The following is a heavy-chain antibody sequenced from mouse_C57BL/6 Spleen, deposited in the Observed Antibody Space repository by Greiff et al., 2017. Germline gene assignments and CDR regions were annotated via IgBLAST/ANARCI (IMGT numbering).Heavy chain of an antibody. J-gene: IGHJ2*01. D-gene: IGHD1-1*01. Sequence: EVQLQQSGGGLVKPGGSLKLSCAASGFTFSDYGMHWVRQAPEKGLEWVAYISSGSSTIYYADTVKGRFTISRDNAKNTLFLQMTSLRSEDTAMYYCAREKAYYYGSSYFDYWGQGTTLTVSS. CDR1: GFTFSDYG. CDR2: ISSGSSTI. CDR3: AREKAYYYGSSYFDY. V-gene: IGHV5-17*01.